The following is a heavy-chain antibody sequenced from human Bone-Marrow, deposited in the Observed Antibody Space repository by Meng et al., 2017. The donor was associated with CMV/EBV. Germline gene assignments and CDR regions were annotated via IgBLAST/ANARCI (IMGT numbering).Heavy chain of an antibody. CDR2: IKQDGSEK. V-gene: IGHV3-7*01. Sequence: GESLKISCAASGFTFSSYEMSWVRQAPGKGLEWVANIKQDGSEKYYVDSVKGRFTISRDNAKNSLYLQMNSLRAEDTAVYYCARARGEDYWGQGTLVTVSS. CDR3: ARARGEDY. J-gene: IGHJ4*02. D-gene: IGHD3-16*01. CDR1: GFTFSSYE.